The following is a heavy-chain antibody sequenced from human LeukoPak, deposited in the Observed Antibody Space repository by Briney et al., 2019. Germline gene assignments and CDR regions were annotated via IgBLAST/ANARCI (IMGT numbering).Heavy chain of an antibody. J-gene: IGHJ4*02. CDR2: IYHSGST. D-gene: IGHD2-15*01. V-gene: IGHV4-30-2*01. Sequence: SETLSLTCAVSGGSIGSGGYSWSWIRQPPGKGLEWIGYIYHSGSTYYNPSLKSRVTISVDRSKNQFSLKLSSVTAADTAVYYCARGVTTYCSGGSCYFWDYWGQGTLVTVSS. CDR1: GGSIGSGGYS. CDR3: ARGVTTYCSGGSCYFWDY.